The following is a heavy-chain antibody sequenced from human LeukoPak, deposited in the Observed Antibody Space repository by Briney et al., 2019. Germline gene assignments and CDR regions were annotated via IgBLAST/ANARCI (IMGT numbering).Heavy chain of an antibody. CDR2: IRSKAYGGTT. CDR3: TRSLYNQVGATWFDP. Sequence: GGSLRLSCTASGFTFGDYAMSWFRQAPGKGLEWISFIRSKAYGGTTEYAASVKGRFTISRDDSKSIAYLQMNSLKTEDTAVYYCTRSLYNQVGATWFDPWGQGTLVTVSS. CDR1: GFTFGDYA. J-gene: IGHJ5*02. V-gene: IGHV3-49*03. D-gene: IGHD1-26*01.